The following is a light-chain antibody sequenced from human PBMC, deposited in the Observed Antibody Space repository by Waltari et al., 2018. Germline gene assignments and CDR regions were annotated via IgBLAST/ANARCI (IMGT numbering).Light chain of an antibody. J-gene: IGLJ3*02. CDR1: SSNVGGYNY. CDR3: NSYTSSSTLV. V-gene: IGLV2-14*03. CDR2: DVS. Sequence: QSALTQPASVSGSPGQSSTIPCTGTSSNVGGYNYVSWYQQHPAKAPNLMIYDVSNPPSGVSNRFSGSKSGNTASLTISGLQAEDEADYYCNSYTSSSTLVFGGGTKVTVL.